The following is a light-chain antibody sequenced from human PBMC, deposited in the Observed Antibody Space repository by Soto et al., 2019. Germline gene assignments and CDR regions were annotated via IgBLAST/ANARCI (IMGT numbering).Light chain of an antibody. Sequence: QSVLTQPSSASGTPGQRVSISCSGTSSNVGRNFVYWYQQLPGSAPRLLIQNNDQRPSGVPDRFSGSKSGTSAFLAVRGLQSEDEGLYHCAAWDDTLATLVFGGGTKLTVL. CDR2: NND. CDR1: SSNVGRNF. V-gene: IGLV1-47*01. CDR3: AAWDDTLATLV. J-gene: IGLJ3*02.